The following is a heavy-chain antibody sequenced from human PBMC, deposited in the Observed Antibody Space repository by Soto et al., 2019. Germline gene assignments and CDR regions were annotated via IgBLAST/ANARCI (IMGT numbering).Heavy chain of an antibody. Sequence: QVQLVESGGGEVQPGRSLTLSCAASGFTFSTYGMHWVRQTPGKGLEWVAVISYDGTNKYYSDSVKGRFTISRDNFKNTLTLQMKSPRADDTAVYSCAKDLQSYGDYDYYCYGLDVWGLGTRVTVSS. CDR2: ISYDGTNK. CDR3: AKDLQSYGDYDYYCYGLDV. V-gene: IGHV3-30*18. CDR1: GFTFSTYG. D-gene: IGHD4-17*01. J-gene: IGHJ6*02.